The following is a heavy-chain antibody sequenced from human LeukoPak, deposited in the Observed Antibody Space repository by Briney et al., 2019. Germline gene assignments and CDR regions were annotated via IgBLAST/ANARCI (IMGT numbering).Heavy chain of an antibody. CDR3: ARQHRGSRPRNYYGSGSYGWFDP. CDR2: INHSGST. Sequence: SETLSLTCAVYGGSFSGYYWSWIRQPPGKGLEWIGEINHSGSTNYNPSLKSRVTISVDTSKTQFSLKLSSVTAADTAVYYCARQHRGSRPRNYYGSGSYGWFDPWGQGTLVTVSS. J-gene: IGHJ5*02. V-gene: IGHV4-34*01. CDR1: GGSFSGYY. D-gene: IGHD3-10*01.